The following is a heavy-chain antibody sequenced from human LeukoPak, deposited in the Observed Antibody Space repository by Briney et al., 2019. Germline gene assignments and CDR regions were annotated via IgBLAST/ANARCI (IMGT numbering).Heavy chain of an antibody. Sequence: AASVEVSCKASGGTFSSYAISWVRQAPGQGLEWMGGIIPIFGTANYAQKFQGRVTITADESTSTAYMELSSLRSEDTAVYYCASHGGSRPRNNWFDPWGQGTLVTVSS. J-gene: IGHJ5*02. V-gene: IGHV1-69*01. CDR2: IIPIFGTA. CDR3: ASHGGSRPRNNWFDP. CDR1: GGTFSSYA. D-gene: IGHD2-15*01.